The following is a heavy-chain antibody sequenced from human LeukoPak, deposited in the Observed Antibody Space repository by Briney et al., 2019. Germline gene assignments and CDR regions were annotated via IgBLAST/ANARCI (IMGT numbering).Heavy chain of an antibody. V-gene: IGHV3-23*01. CDR3: AKGSGSGWYGWFAP. CDR2: IDASGGST. Sequence: GGSLRLSCAASGFTFGSYAMTWVRQAPGKGLEWVSSIDASGGSTYYTDSVKGRFTISRDNSKNTFYLQMNTLRADDTAVYYCAKGSGSGWYGWFAPWGQGTLVTVSS. D-gene: IGHD6-19*01. CDR1: GFTFGSYA. J-gene: IGHJ5*02.